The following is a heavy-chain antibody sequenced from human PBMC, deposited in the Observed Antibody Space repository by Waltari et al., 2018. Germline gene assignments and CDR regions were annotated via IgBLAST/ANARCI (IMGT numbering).Heavy chain of an antibody. CDR3: ARDASDYYGSGSPDY. D-gene: IGHD3-10*01. J-gene: IGHJ4*02. CDR1: GYTFTGYY. CDR2: INPNSGGT. V-gene: IGHV1-2*02. Sequence: QVQLVQSGAEVKKPGASVKVSCKASGYTFTGYYMHWLRQAPGQGLEWMGWINPNSGGTNYAQKFQGRVTMTRDTSISTAYMELSRLRSDDTAVYYCARDASDYYGSGSPDYWGQGTLVTVSS.